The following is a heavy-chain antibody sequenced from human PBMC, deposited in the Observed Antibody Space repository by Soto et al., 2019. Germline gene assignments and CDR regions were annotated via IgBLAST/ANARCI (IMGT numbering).Heavy chain of an antibody. J-gene: IGHJ4*02. D-gene: IGHD2-8*01. Sequence: EVRLLESGGGLAQPGGSLILSCAASGFTFSDYTMSWVRQAPGQVLECISVILSDYNTFYADSVRGRFTISRDNSKNTLYLEMNSLRAEDTAIYYFARRTNGYFGFWGQGALVIVSS. CDR3: ARRTNGYFGF. CDR1: GFTFSDYT. V-gene: IGHV3-23*03. CDR2: ILSDYNT.